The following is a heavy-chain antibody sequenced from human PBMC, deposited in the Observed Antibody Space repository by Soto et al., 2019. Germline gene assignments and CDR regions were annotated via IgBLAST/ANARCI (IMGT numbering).Heavy chain of an antibody. J-gene: IGHJ6*02. V-gene: IGHV3-11*06. D-gene: IGHD5-18*01. CDR2: ISSSSYT. CDR3: ARDRIQLWDTNYYGMDV. CDR1: GFTLSDYY. Sequence: PGGSLRLSCAASGFTLSDYYMSWIRQAPGKGLEWVSYISSSSYTNHADSVKGRFTISRDNAKNSLYLQMNSLRAEDTAVYYCARDRIQLWDTNYYGMDVWGQGTTVTVSS.